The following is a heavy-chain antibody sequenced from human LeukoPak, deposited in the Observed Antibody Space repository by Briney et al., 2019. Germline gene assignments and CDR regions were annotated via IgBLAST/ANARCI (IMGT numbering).Heavy chain of an antibody. CDR2: IKQDGSEK. J-gene: IGHJ4*02. CDR1: GFTFSSYW. Sequence: PGGSLRLSCAASGFTFSSYWMSWVRQAPGKGLEWVANIKQDGSEKYYVDSVKGRFTISRDNAKNSLYLQMNSLRAEDTAVYYCAREPNHYYGSGSYYKGTDYWGQGTLVTVSS. CDR3: AREPNHYYGSGSYYKGTDY. D-gene: IGHD3-10*01. V-gene: IGHV3-7*01.